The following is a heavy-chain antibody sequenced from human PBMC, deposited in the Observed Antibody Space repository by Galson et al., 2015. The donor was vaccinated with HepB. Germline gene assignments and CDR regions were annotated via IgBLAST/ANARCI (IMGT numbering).Heavy chain of an antibody. CDR3: ARASIVGATIVFDY. Sequence: SVKVSCKASGYTFTSYDISWVRQAPGQGLEWMGWISAYNGNTNYAQKLQGRVTMTTDTSTSTAYMELRSLRSDDTAVYYCARASIVGATIVFDYWGQGTLVTVSS. CDR2: ISAYNGNT. J-gene: IGHJ4*02. CDR1: GYTFTSYD. V-gene: IGHV1-18*04. D-gene: IGHD1-26*01.